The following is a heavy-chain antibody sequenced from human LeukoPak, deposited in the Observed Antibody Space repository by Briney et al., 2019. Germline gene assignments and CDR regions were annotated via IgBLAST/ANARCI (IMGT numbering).Heavy chain of an antibody. J-gene: IGHJ4*02. CDR2: INGNGGGT. D-gene: IGHD1-26*01. CDR1: GFIFSNHA. Sequence: GGSLRLSCSASGFIFSNHAMHWVRQAPGKGLEYVSAINGNGGGTYNADSVKGRFTISRDNSKNTLYLQMSSLRADDTAVYYCVGAIVGATLDYWGQGTLVTVSS. V-gene: IGHV3-64D*06. CDR3: VGAIVGATLDY.